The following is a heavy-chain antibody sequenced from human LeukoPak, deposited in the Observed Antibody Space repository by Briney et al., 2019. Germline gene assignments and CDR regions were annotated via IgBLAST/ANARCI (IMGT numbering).Heavy chain of an antibody. V-gene: IGHV3-33*06. CDR2: ILYNGSNK. D-gene: IGHD3-10*01. J-gene: IGHJ5*02. Sequence: GGSLRLSCAASGFTFSSSGMHWVRQAPGKGLEWVAVILYNGSNKYYADSVKGRFTISRDNSKNTLYLQMNSLRAEDTAVYYCAKDRGFGEFLGYDPWGQGTLVTVSS. CDR3: AKDRGFGEFLGYDP. CDR1: GFTFSSSG.